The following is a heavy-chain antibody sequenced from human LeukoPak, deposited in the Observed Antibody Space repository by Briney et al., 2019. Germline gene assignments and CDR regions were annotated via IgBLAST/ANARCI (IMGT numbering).Heavy chain of an antibody. J-gene: IGHJ3*02. CDR2: ISSSSSTI. V-gene: IGHV3-48*01. CDR1: GFTFSSYS. CDR3: AREGHGGNYYDFWSGYSSDAFDI. D-gene: IGHD3-3*01. Sequence: GGSLRLSCAASGFTFSSYSMNWVRQAPGKGLEWVSYISSSSSTIYYADSVKGRFTISRDNAKNSLYLQMNSLGAEDTAVYYCAREGHGGNYYDFWSGYSSDAFDIWGQGTMVTVSS.